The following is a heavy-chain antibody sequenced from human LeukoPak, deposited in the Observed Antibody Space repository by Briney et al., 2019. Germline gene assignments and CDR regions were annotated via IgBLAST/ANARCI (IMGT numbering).Heavy chain of an antibody. J-gene: IGHJ4*02. Sequence: GASVKVSCKASGGTFSSYAISWVRQAPGQGLEWMGGIIPIFGTANYAQRFQGRVTITTDESTSTAYMELSSLRSEDTAVYYCAKALSSGWYNWGQGTLVTVSS. V-gene: IGHV1-69*05. CDR2: IIPIFGTA. CDR3: AKALSSGWYN. CDR1: GGTFSSYA. D-gene: IGHD6-19*01.